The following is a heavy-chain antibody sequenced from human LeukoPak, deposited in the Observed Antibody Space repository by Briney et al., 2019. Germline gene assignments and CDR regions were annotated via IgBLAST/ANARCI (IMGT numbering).Heavy chain of an antibody. CDR2: VIPIFGTA. D-gene: IGHD5-24*01. Sequence: ASVKVSCKASGGTFSSYAISWVRQAPGQGLEWMGGVIPIFGTANYAQKFQGRVTITADKSTSTAYMELTSLRSEDTAVYYCATNVEMATKYYYYYYMDVWGKGTTVTVSS. CDR3: ATNVEMATKYYYYYYMDV. V-gene: IGHV1-69*06. J-gene: IGHJ6*03. CDR1: GGTFSSYA.